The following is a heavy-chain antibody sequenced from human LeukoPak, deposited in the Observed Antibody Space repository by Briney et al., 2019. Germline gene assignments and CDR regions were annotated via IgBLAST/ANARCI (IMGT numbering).Heavy chain of an antibody. Sequence: GGSLRLSCAASGFTFSSYWMSWVRQAPGKGLEWVAHIKEDATESRSADSVKGRFTISRDNTKNSLFLQLNSLRAEDTAVYYCVRDRGWYHFDLWGQGTLVTVSS. V-gene: IGHV3-7*01. J-gene: IGHJ4*02. CDR2: IKEDATES. CDR3: VRDRGWYHFDL. D-gene: IGHD3-10*01. CDR1: GFTFSSYW.